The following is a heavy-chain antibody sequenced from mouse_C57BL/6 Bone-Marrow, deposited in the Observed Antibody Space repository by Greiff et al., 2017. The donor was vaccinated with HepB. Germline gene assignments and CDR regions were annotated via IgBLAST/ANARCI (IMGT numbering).Heavy chain of an antibody. J-gene: IGHJ1*03. CDR1: GYTFTSYW. Sequence: VQLQQPGAELVRPGSSVKLSCKASGYTFTSYWMDWVKQRPGQGLEWIGNIYPSDSETHYNQKFKDKATLTVDKSSSTAYMQLSSLTSEDSAVYYCARGYYWYFDVWDTGTTVTVSS. V-gene: IGHV1-61*01. CDR3: ARGYYWYFDV. CDR2: IYPSDSET.